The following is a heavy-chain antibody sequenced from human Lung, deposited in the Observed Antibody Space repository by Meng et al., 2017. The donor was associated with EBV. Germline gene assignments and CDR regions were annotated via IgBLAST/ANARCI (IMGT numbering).Heavy chain of an antibody. CDR3: ARGFLSFVRVFDY. CDR2: INHSGST. V-gene: IGHV4-34*01. D-gene: IGHD2/OR15-2a*01. J-gene: IGHJ4*02. Sequence: VHSKQGVSGLCNPSETLSLTCAVLGGSFSGYYWSWIRQPPGKGLEWIGEINHSGSTNYNPSLKSRVTISVDTSKNQFSLKLSSVTAADTAVYYCARGFLSFVRVFDYWGQGTLVTVSS. CDR1: GGSFSGYY.